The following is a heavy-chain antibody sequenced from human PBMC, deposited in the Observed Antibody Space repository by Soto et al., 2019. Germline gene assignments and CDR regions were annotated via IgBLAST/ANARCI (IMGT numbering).Heavy chain of an antibody. CDR1: GGSIRSYC. J-gene: IGHJ6*02. CDR2: ICYSGST. D-gene: IGHD5-18*01. CDR3: ARGYSYGYNYYGMDV. V-gene: IGHV4-59*01. Sequence: PSETLSLTCTVSGGSIRSYCWTWIRQPPGEGLEWIGCICYSGSTNYNPSLKSRVAISVDTSKNQFSLQLSSVTAADTAVYYCARGYSYGYNYYGMDVWGQGTTVTVSS.